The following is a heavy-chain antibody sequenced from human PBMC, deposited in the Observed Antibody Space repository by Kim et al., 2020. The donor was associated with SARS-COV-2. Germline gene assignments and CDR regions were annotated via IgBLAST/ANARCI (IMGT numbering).Heavy chain of an antibody. CDR3: ARVRAGVVPAPVLGLGPWYDYYAMDV. CDR1: GGSFSDYN. CDR2: INHSGIT. J-gene: IGHJ6*02. D-gene: IGHD2-2*02. Sequence: SETLSLTCAVYGGSFSDYNWSWIRQPPGKGLEWIGEINHSGITNLSPSLKSRITISVDTSKSQFSLRLKSMTATDTAVYYCARVRAGVVPAPVLGLGPWYDYYAMDVWGRGTLVAVSS. V-gene: IGHV4-34*01.